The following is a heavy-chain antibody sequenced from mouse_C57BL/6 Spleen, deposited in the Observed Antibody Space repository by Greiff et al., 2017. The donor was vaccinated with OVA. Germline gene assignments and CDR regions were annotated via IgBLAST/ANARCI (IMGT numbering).Heavy chain of an antibody. CDR3: NYGSSTWFAD. V-gene: IGHV1-81*01. D-gene: IGHD1-1*01. CDR2: IYPRSGDT. CDR1: GYTFPSYG. Sequence: QVQLQQSGAELARPGASVKLSCKASGYTFPSYGLRWVKQSPGQGLEWIGEIYPRSGDTYYNEKFKGKATLTADKSSSTAYMELRGLTSEDSAGYFCNYGSSTWFADWGKGTLVTVSA. J-gene: IGHJ3*01.